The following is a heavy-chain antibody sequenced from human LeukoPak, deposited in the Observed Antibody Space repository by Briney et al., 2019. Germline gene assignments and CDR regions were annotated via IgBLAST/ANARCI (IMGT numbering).Heavy chain of an antibody. CDR1: GDSVSNGNYY. D-gene: IGHD3-10*01. J-gene: IGHJ4*02. V-gene: IGHV4-61*03. Sequence: SETLSLTCTVSGDSVSNGNYYWSWLRQPPGKALEWIGYIYYTGKTYYNPSLEGRVTILVDTSRNHFSVKLSSVTAADTAVYYCARSQNYYGSGDCWSQGTLVTVSS. CDR3: ARSQNYYGSGDC. CDR2: IYYTGKT.